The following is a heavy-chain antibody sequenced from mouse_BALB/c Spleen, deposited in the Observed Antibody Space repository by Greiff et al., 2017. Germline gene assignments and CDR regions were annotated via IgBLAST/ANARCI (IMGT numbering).Heavy chain of an antibody. CDR2: INSNGGST. CDR3: AREEIYDGPWFAY. CDR1: GFTFSSYG. D-gene: IGHD2-3*01. V-gene: IGHV5-6-3*01. Sequence: EVHLVESGGGLVQPGGSLKLSCAASGFTFSSYGMSWVRQTPDKRLELVATINSNGGSTYYPDSVKGRFTISRDNAKNTLYLQMSSLKSEDTAMYYCAREEIYDGPWFAYWGQGTLVTVSA. J-gene: IGHJ3*01.